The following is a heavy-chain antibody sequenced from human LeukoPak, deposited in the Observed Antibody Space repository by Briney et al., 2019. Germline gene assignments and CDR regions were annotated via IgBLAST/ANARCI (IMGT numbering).Heavy chain of an antibody. CDR3: ASSTGDIRYYYYYGMDV. Sequence: SVKVSCTASGGTFSSYAISWVRQAPGQGLEWMGGIIPIFGTANYAQKFQGRVTITADESTSTAYMELSSLRSEDTAVYYCASSTGDIRYYYYYGMDVWGQGTTVTVSS. J-gene: IGHJ6*02. CDR2: IIPIFGTA. CDR1: GGTFSSYA. D-gene: IGHD7-27*01. V-gene: IGHV1-69*13.